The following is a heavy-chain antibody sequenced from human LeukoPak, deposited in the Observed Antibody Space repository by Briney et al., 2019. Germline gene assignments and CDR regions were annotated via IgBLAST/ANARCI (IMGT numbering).Heavy chain of an antibody. D-gene: IGHD4-23*01. CDR3: ARDPTNSRNWFDP. V-gene: IGHV1-46*01. Sequence: VSVKVSCKASGYTFTRYYIHWVRQAPRQGLEWMGIINPSGGSTNHAQKFQGRVTMTRDTSTSTVYMELSSLRSEDTAIYYCARDPTNSRNWFDPWGQGTLVTVSS. CDR1: GYTFTRYY. CDR2: INPSGGST. J-gene: IGHJ5*02.